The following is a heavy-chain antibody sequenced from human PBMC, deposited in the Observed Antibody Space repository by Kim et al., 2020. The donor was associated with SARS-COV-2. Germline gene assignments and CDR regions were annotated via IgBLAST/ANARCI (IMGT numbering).Heavy chain of an antibody. CDR3: ARSCTIWKGYSSFDI. CDR1: GFTFSTHC. CDR2: INRDGSST. J-gene: IGHJ3*02. D-gene: IGHD3-3*01. V-gene: IGHV3-74*01. Sequence: GGSLRLSCAASGFTFSTHCMHWVRQAPGKGLVWVSRINRDGSSTDYADAVKGRFTFSRDNAENTLYLQMKRLRAEDTAVYYCARSCTIWKGYSSFDIWR.